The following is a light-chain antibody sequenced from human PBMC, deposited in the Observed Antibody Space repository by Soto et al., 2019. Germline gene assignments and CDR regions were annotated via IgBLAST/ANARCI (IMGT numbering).Light chain of an antibody. CDR1: QTISSW. CDR2: GAS. CDR3: QQANSFPIT. V-gene: IGKV1-12*01. J-gene: IGKJ5*01. Sequence: DIQMTQSPSTLSGSVGDRVTITCRASQTISSWLARYQQKPGKAPTLLIHGASSLQSGVPPRYSGSGYGTDFTLTISSLQPEDFATYYCQQANSFPITFGQGTRLEI.